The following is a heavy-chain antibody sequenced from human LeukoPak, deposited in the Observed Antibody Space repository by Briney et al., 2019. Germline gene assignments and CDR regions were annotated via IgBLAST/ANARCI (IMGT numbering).Heavy chain of an antibody. CDR2: IYYSGNT. CDR1: GGSISSSIYH. V-gene: IGHV4-39*01. J-gene: IGHJ4*02. Sequence: SETLSLTCSVSGGSISSSIYHWGWIRQPPGEGLEWIGSIYYSGNTYYNPSLKSRVTISVDTSKNEFSLKLRSVTAADTAVYYCARTAGIAVAGSRQYFDYWGQGTLVTVSS. D-gene: IGHD6-19*01. CDR3: ARTAGIAVAGSRQYFDY.